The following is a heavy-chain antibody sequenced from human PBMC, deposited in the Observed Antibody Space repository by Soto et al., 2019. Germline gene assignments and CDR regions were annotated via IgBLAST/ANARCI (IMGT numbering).Heavy chain of an antibody. CDR2: INHSGST. V-gene: IGHV4-39*07. CDR1: GGSISSSSYY. CDR3: ARGLDRYYYYGMDV. Sequence: SETLSLTCTVSGGSISSSSYYWSWIRQPPGKGLEWIGEINHSGSTNYNPSLKSRVTISVDTSKNQFSLKLSSVTAADTAVYYCARGLDRYYYYGMDVWGQGTTVTVSS. J-gene: IGHJ6*02. D-gene: IGHD6-19*01.